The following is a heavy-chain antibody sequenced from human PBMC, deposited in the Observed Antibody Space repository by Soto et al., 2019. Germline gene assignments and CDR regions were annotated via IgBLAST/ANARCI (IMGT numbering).Heavy chain of an antibody. CDR3: ARDQTLYAIGRDYRFDP. J-gene: IGHJ5*02. Sequence: ASVKVSCKASGYTFMSYGIHWVRQAPGQGLEWMGWISVYKGNTNYAQKLQDRVTMTTDTSTSTAYMELRSLRSDDTAVYFCARDQTLYAIGRDYRFDPWGQGTLVTVSS. V-gene: IGHV1-18*01. D-gene: IGHD2-8*01. CDR1: GYTFMSYG. CDR2: ISVYKGNT.